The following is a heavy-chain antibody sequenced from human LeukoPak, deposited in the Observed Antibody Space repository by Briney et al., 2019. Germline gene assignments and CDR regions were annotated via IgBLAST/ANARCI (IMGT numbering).Heavy chain of an antibody. Sequence: ASVTVSCTASGGTFSSYAISWVRQAPGQGLEWMGGIIPTFGTANYAQKFQGRVTITADESTSTAYMELSSLRSEDTAVYYCAGSIFGVVTIEYYFDYWGQGTLVTVSS. CDR2: IIPTFGTA. D-gene: IGHD3-3*01. J-gene: IGHJ4*02. CDR1: GGTFSSYA. CDR3: AGSIFGVVTIEYYFDY. V-gene: IGHV1-69*13.